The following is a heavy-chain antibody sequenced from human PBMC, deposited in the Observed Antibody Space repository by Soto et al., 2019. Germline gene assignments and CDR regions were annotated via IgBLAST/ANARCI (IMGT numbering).Heavy chain of an antibody. CDR3: AKLESPSNYDFWSGYALDY. CDR1: GFTFSSYA. Sequence: GGSLRLSCAASGFTFSSYAMSWVRQAPGKGLEWVSAISGSGGSTYYADSVKGRFTISRDNSKNTLYLQMNSLRAEDTAVYYCAKLESPSNYDFWSGYALDYWGQGTLVTVSS. V-gene: IGHV3-23*01. D-gene: IGHD3-3*01. CDR2: ISGSGGST. J-gene: IGHJ4*02.